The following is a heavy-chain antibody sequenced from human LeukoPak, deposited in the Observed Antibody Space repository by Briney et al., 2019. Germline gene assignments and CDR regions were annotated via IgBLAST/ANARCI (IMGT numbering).Heavy chain of an antibody. Sequence: SETLSLTCTVSGGSISSYYWSWIRQPPGKGLEWIGYIYYSGSTNYNPSLKSRVTISVDTSKNQFSLKLSSLTAADPAVYYCARDFYDSSGYYHCDYWGQGTLVTVSS. CDR1: GGSISSYY. CDR3: ARDFYDSSGYYHCDY. J-gene: IGHJ4*02. CDR2: IYYSGST. D-gene: IGHD3-22*01. V-gene: IGHV4-59*01.